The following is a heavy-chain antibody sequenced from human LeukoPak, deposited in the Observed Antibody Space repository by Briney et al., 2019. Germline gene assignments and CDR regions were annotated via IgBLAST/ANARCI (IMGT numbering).Heavy chain of an antibody. CDR3: ARVGYFAGYY. J-gene: IGHJ4*02. CDR1: GFTFSSKW. CDR2: IKHDGSEK. D-gene: IGHD3-9*01. Sequence: GGSLTLSCAASGFTFSSKWMSWVRQPQGKGLEWVANIKHDGSEKYYMDSVKGRFTISRDNAKNSLYLQMNSLRAEDTAVYYCARVGYFAGYYWGQGTLVTVSS. V-gene: IGHV3-7*04.